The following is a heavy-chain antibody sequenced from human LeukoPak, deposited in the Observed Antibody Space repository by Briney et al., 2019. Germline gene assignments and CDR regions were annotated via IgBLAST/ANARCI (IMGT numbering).Heavy chain of an antibody. CDR1: GGSISNYC. CDR3: ARHLGPYAFDV. CDR2: IYYSGTT. V-gene: IGHV4-59*08. D-gene: IGHD3-10*01. J-gene: IGHJ3*01. Sequence: SETLSLTCTVSGGSISNYCWSWIRQPPGKGPEWITYIYYSGTTNYNPSLKSRVTISVDTSKNQFSLKLTSVTAADTAVYYCARHLGPYAFDVWGQGTLVTVSS.